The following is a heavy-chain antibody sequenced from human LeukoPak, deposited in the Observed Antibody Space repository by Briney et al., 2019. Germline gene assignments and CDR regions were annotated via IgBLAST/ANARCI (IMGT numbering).Heavy chain of an antibody. Sequence: SKTLSLTCAVYGGSFSGYYLSGIRQPPGKGLEWIGEVNHSESTNYNPSLKSRVTISVDTYKTQFSLKLSSVPAADTAVYYCARSIEGSGSEYYYGMDVWGQGTTVTVSS. V-gene: IGHV4-34*01. CDR1: GGSFSGYY. CDR3: ARSIEGSGSEYYYGMDV. CDR2: VNHSEST. D-gene: IGHD3-10*01. J-gene: IGHJ6*02.